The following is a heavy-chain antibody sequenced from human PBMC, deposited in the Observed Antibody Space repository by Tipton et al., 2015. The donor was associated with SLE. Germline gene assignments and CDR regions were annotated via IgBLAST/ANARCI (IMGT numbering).Heavy chain of an antibody. CDR2: IYSGGST. V-gene: IGHV3-66*01. CDR1: GFTVSSNY. CDR3: ARSGGMAYFDY. D-gene: IGHD1-26*01. J-gene: IGHJ4*02. Sequence: SLRLSCAASGFTVSSNYMSWVRQAPGKGLEWVSVIYSGGSTYYADSVKGRFTISRDNFKNTLYLQMNSLRAEDTAVYYCARSGGMAYFDYWGQGTLVTVSS.